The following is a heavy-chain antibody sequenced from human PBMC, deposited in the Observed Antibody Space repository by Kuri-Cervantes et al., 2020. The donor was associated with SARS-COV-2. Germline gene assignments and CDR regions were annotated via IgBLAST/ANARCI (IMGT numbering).Heavy chain of an antibody. CDR2: IWYDGSNK. V-gene: IGHV3-33*08. CDR3: ARDSCSSTSCGHSS. D-gene: IGHD2-2*01. J-gene: IGHJ3*01. Sequence: GGSLRLSFAASGFTFSSYGMHWVRQAPGKGLECVAVIWYDGSNKYYADSVKGRFTISRDNSKNTLYLQMNSLRAEDTAVYYCARDSCSSTSCGHSSWGQGTMVTVSS. CDR1: GFTFSSYG.